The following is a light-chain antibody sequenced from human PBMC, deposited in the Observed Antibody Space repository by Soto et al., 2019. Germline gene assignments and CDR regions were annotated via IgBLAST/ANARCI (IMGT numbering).Light chain of an antibody. Sequence: EIVLTQSPGTLSLSPGERATLSCRASQSVSSTYLAWYQQKPGQAPRLLIYGASNSATGIPDRFSGSGSGTDFTLTISRLEPEDFAVYYYQQYGGSRWTFGQGNRVDI. V-gene: IGKV3-20*01. CDR2: GAS. J-gene: IGKJ1*01. CDR3: QQYGGSRWT. CDR1: QSVSSTY.